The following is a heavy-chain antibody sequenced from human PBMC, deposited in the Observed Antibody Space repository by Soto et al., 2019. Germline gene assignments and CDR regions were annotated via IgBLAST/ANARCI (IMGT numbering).Heavy chain of an antibody. V-gene: IGHV4-31*03. CDR2: ISYRVTT. D-gene: IGHD1-1*01. Sequence: QVQLHESGPGLVKPSQTLSLTCTVSGGSINSGAYYWSWVRQHPGKGLEWIGAISYRVTTYYNPSLQSRITMSVDTSKTQLSLKLSSVTAADTAVYYCARMSATGTRWFDPWGPGTLVTVSS. CDR1: GGSINSGAYY. CDR3: ARMSATGTRWFDP. J-gene: IGHJ5*02.